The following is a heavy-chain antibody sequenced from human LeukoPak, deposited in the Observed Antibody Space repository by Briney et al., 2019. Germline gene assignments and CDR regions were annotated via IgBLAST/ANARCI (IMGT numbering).Heavy chain of an antibody. V-gene: IGHV3-7*01. CDR1: GFTFSSYW. J-gene: IGHJ4*02. CDR3: ARGHSVGWELGVCDY. Sequence: GGSLRLSCAASGFTFSSYWMTWVRQAPGKGLEWVANIKEDGSDENYVDSVKGRFTISRDNAKNSLYLQMNSLRAEDTAVYYCARGHSVGWELGVCDYWGQGTLVTVAS. CDR2: IKEDGSDE. D-gene: IGHD1-26*01.